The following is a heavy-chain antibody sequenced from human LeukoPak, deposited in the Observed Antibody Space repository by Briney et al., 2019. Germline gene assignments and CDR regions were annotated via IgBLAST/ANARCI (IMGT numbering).Heavy chain of an antibody. V-gene: IGHV3-13*01. CDR3: AAMARRVGALYY. Sequence: GGSLRLSCAASGFTFSSYDMHRVRQATGKGLEWVSAIGTAGDTYYPGSVKGRFTISRENAKNSMYLQMNSLRAGDTAVYYCAAMARRVGALYYWGQGTLVTVSS. CDR1: GFTFSSYD. D-gene: IGHD1-26*01. J-gene: IGHJ4*02. CDR2: IGTAGDT.